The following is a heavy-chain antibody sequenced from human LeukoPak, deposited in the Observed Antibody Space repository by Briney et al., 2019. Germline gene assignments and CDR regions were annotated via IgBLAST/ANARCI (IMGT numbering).Heavy chain of an antibody. CDR3: AKVTEGYYPYLSFDY. J-gene: IGHJ4*02. CDR2: ISGSGGST. CDR1: GFTFSSYA. D-gene: IGHD3-22*01. Sequence: GGSLRLSCAASGFTFSSYAMSWVRQAPGKGLEWVSAISGSGGSTYYADSVKGRFTISRDNSKSTLYLQMNSLRAEDTAVYYCAKVTEGYYPYLSFDYWGQGTLVTVSS. V-gene: IGHV3-23*01.